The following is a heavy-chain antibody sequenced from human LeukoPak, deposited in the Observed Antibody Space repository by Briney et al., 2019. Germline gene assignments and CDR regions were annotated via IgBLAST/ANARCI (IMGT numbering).Heavy chain of an antibody. J-gene: IGHJ4*02. CDR3: ARGAGYNYPYYFDY. D-gene: IGHD5-24*01. V-gene: IGHV3-74*01. Sequence: SGGSLRLSCAASGFTFSNHWMHWVRQVPGKGLVWVARIDGSGSSISHADFVKGRFSISRDNSKNTLYLQMNSLRAEDTAVYYCARGAGYNYPYYFDYWGQGTLVTVSS. CDR2: IDGSGSSI. CDR1: GFTFSNHW.